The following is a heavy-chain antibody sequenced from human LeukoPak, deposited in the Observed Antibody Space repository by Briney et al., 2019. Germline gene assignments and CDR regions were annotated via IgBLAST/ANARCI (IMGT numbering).Heavy chain of an antibody. Sequence: GRSLRLSCAASGFTFATYGMHWVRQAPGKGLEWVAFIWSDETHKYYADSVKGRFNISRDNSKNTPFLEMNNLRAEDTAVYYCVGDPPQSGWAFAYWGQGILVAVSS. CDR2: IWSDETHK. CDR3: VGDPPQSGWAFAY. D-gene: IGHD6-19*01. CDR1: GFTFATYG. J-gene: IGHJ4*02. V-gene: IGHV3-33*01.